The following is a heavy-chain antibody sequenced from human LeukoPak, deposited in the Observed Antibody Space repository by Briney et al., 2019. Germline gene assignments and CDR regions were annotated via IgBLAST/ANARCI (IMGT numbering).Heavy chain of an antibody. V-gene: IGHV1-24*01. Sequence: ASVKVSCKVSGYTLTELSMHWVRQAPGKGLEWMGGFDPEDGDTIYAQKFQGRVTMTEDTSTDTAYMELSSLRSEDTAVYYCAKATHARGGPWLDPWGQGTLVTVSS. CDR2: FDPEDGDT. D-gene: IGHD2-15*01. CDR3: AKATHARGGPWLDP. CDR1: GYTLTELS. J-gene: IGHJ5*02.